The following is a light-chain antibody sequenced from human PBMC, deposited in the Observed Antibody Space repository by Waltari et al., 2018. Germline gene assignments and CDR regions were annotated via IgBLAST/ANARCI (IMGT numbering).Light chain of an antibody. CDR1: KLQTRD. V-gene: IGLV3-1*01. CDR2: EDK. CDR3: QAWDDRTVV. J-gene: IGLJ2*01. Sequence: SYELTQPPSVSVSPGQTASITCPGDKLQTRDVCWYQHKSGQSPVLVMYEDKKRPSRIPERFSGSNSGNTATLTISGTQPIDEAEYYCQAWDDRTVVFGGGTKLTVL.